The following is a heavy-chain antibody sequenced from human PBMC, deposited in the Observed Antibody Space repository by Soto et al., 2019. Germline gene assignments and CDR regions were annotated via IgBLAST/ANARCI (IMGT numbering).Heavy chain of an antibody. CDR1: GFTFSSYA. CDR2: ISASDFTT. CDR3: AKLPSSSWYVDYFDY. V-gene: IGHV3-23*01. J-gene: IGHJ4*02. D-gene: IGHD6-13*01. Sequence: GSLRLSCAASGFTFSSYAMTWVRQAPGKGLEWVSAISASDFTTYYADSVKGRFTVSRDNSKNTLYLQMNSLRAEDTAVYYCAKLPSSSWYVDYFDYWGQGTLVTVSS.